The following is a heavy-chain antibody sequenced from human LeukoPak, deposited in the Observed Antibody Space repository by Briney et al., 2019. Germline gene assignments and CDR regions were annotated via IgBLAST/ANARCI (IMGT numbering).Heavy chain of an antibody. V-gene: IGHV3-23*01. D-gene: IGHD3-10*01. Sequence: GSLRLSCAASGFTFSSYSMNWVRQAPGKGLEWVSAISGSGGSTYYADSVKGRFTISRDNSKNTLYLQMNSLRAEDTAVYYCAKAGWGYYYGTKGSDAFDIWGQGTMVTVSS. CDR3: AKAGWGYYYGTKGSDAFDI. CDR1: GFTFSSYS. CDR2: ISGSGGST. J-gene: IGHJ3*02.